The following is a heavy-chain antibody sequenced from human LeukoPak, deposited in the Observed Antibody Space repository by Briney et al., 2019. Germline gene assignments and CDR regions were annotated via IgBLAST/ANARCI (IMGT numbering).Heavy chain of an antibody. V-gene: IGHV4-39*01. Sequence: SETLSLTCAVYGGAISSSSYYWGWIRQPPGKGLEWIGSIYYSGSSHYNPSLKGRVSISVDTSKNQFSLKLSSVPAADTAVYYCARHSTPLFDYWGQGTLVTVSS. CDR3: ARHSTPLFDY. D-gene: IGHD1-14*01. CDR2: IYYSGSS. J-gene: IGHJ4*02. CDR1: GGAISSSSYY.